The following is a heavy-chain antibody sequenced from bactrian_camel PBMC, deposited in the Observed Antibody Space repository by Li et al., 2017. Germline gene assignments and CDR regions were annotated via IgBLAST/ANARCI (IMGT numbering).Heavy chain of an antibody. V-gene: IGHV3S1*01. Sequence: HVQLVESGGGSVQAGGSLSLSCTVSRSTYSRYWMAWFRQAPGKEREGVANIDGHDVTRYADSVKGRFTISRDNAKDILYLQMNNLKPEDTAVYYCAAAELRCRWQSKWSDFAYWGQGTQVTVS. CDR3: AAAELRCRWQSKWSDFAY. D-gene: IGHD7*01. J-gene: IGHJ6*01. CDR1: RSTYSRYW. CDR2: IDGHDVT.